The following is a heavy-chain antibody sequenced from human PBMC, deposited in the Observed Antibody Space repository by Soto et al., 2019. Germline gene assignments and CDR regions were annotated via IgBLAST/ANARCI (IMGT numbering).Heavy chain of an antibody. CDR2: IRSKAYGGTT. D-gene: IGHD3-3*01. V-gene: IGHV3-49*04. Sequence: LRLSCTASGFTFGDYAMSWVRQAPGKGLEWVGFIRSKAYGGTTEYAASVKGRFTISRDDSKSIAYLQMNSLKTEDTAVYYCTRAFTIFGVVPFDYWGQGTLVTVSS. CDR3: TRAFTIFGVVPFDY. J-gene: IGHJ4*02. CDR1: GFTFGDYA.